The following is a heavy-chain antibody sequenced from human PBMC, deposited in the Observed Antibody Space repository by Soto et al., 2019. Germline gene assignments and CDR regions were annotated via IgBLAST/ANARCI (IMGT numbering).Heavy chain of an antibody. Sequence: GGSLRLSCAASGFTFSSYAMSWVRQAPGKGLEWVSAISGSGDNTYYADSVKGRFTISRDNSKNTLYLQMNSLRAEDTAVYYCAKDIRGSYPNYFDYWGQRTLVTVSS. V-gene: IGHV3-23*01. CDR1: GFTFSSYA. CDR3: AKDIRGSYPNYFDY. CDR2: ISGSGDNT. D-gene: IGHD1-26*01. J-gene: IGHJ4*02.